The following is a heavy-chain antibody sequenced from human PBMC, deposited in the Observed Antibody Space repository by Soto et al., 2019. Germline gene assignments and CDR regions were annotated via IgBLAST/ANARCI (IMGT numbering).Heavy chain of an antibody. J-gene: IGHJ6*02. CDR1: GYTFTSYG. CDR3: ARGQGVVAVDYYYYGMDV. V-gene: IGHV1-8*01. CDR2: MNPNSGNT. Sequence: ASVKVSCKASGYTFTSYGINWVRQATGQGLEWMGWMNPNSGNTGYAQKFQGRVTMTRNTSISTAYMELSSLRSEDTAVYYCARGQGVVAVDYYYYGMDVWGQGTTVTVSS. D-gene: IGHD2-15*01.